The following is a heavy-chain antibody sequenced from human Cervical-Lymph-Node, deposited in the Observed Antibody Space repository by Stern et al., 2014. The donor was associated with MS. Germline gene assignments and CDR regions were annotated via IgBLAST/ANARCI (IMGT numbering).Heavy chain of an antibody. Sequence: EVQLVESGGGLVQPGASLRLSCAVSGFTFSNYWMTWVRQAPGKGLEWVASIKTAGSEKSYVASVKGRFTISRDNAKNSLYMQMNSLRAEDTAVYCCARGVRELGSWGQGTLVTVSS. J-gene: IGHJ5*02. CDR2: IKTAGSEK. V-gene: IGHV3-7*01. CDR1: GFTFSNYW. D-gene: IGHD1-7*01. CDR3: ARGVRELGS.